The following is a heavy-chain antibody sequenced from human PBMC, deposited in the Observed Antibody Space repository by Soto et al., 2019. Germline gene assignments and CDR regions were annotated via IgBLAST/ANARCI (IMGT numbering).Heavy chain of an antibody. CDR3: ARVGGYPPTSYYGMDV. CDR1: GGSVSSGDYY. J-gene: IGHJ6*02. V-gene: IGHV4-30-4*01. CDR2: IYYSGST. Sequence: SETLSLTCTVSGGSVSSGDYYWSWVRQPPGKGLEWIGYIYYSGSTYYNPSLKSRVTISVDTSKNQFSLKLSSVTAADTAVYYCARVGGYPPTSYYGMDVWGQGTTVTVSS. D-gene: IGHD3-22*01.